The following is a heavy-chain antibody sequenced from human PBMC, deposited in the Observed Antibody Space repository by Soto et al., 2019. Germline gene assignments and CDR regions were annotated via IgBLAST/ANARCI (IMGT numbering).Heavy chain of an antibody. CDR1: GFTFSSYA. CDR3: ARGVEAPYWYFDL. V-gene: IGHV3-64*01. J-gene: IGHJ2*01. D-gene: IGHD1-1*01. Sequence: EVQLVESGGGLVQPGGSLRLSCAASGFTFSSYAMQWVRQAPGKGLEYVSAISSNGGVTYYAISVKGRFIISRDNSKNTLFLQMGSLRVEDMAVYYCARGVEAPYWYFDLWGRGTLVTVSS. CDR2: ISSNGGVT.